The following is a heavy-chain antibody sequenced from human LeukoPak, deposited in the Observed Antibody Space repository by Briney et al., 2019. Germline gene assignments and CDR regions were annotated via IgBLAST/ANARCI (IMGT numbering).Heavy chain of an antibody. J-gene: IGHJ4*02. D-gene: IGHD3-10*01. CDR3: TIDDAGLAPDY. Sequence: PGGSLRLSCAASGFTFSNAWMSWVRQAPGKGLEWVGRIESKTDGGATDYAAPVKGRFTISRDDSKNTLYLQMSSLKTEDTAVYYCTIDDAGLAPDYWGQGTLVTVSS. CDR1: GFTFSNAW. CDR2: IESKTDGGAT. V-gene: IGHV3-15*04.